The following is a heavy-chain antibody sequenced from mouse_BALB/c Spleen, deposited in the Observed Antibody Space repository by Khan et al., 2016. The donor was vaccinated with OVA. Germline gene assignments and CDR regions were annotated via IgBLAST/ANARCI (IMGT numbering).Heavy chain of an antibody. Sequence: EVELVESGGGLVQPGGSLKLSCAASGFTFSSYGMSWVRQTPDKRLELVATINSNGVSTYYPDSVKGRFNISRDNAKNTLYLQMSSLKSEDTAMYYCARMARTINWGQGTTLTVSS. CDR1: GFTFSSYG. J-gene: IGHJ2*01. V-gene: IGHV5-6-3*01. CDR3: ARMARTIN. CDR2: INSNGVST.